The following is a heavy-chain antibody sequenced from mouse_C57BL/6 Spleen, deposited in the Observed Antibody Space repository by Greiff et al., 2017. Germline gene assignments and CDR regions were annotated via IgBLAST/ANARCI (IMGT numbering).Heavy chain of an antibody. CDR1: GYTFTSYW. CDR3: AMGRGNQAWFAY. Sequence: QVQLQQPGAELVKPGASVKVSCKASGYTFTSYWMHWVKQRPGQGLEWIGRIHPSDSDTNYNQKFKGKATLTVAKSSSTAYMQLSSLTSEDSAVYYCAMGRGNQAWFAYGGQGTLVTVSA. CDR2: IHPSDSDT. J-gene: IGHJ3*01. D-gene: IGHD2-1*01. V-gene: IGHV1-74*01.